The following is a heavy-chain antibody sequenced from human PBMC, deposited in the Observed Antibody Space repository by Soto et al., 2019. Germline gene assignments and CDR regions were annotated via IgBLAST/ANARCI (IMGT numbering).Heavy chain of an antibody. CDR2: IIPIFGTA. Sequence: SVTVSCKASGGTFSSYAICWVRQAPGQGLEWMGGIIPIFGTANYAQKFQGRVTITADKSTSTAYMELSSLRSEDTAVYYCARGVVVAAYYYYYGMDVWGQGTTVTVSS. CDR3: ARGVVVAAYYYYYGMDV. D-gene: IGHD2-15*01. V-gene: IGHV1-69*06. J-gene: IGHJ6*02. CDR1: GGTFSSYA.